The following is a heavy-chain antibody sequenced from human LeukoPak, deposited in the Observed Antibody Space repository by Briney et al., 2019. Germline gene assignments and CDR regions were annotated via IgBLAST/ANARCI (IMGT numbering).Heavy chain of an antibody. CDR1: GGSIYSSSYY. J-gene: IGHJ5*02. D-gene: IGHD2-2*01. CDR3: ARDLGDCSSTSCYAGWFDP. CDR2: IYYSGNT. Sequence: SETLSLTCTVSGGSIYSSSYYWGWIRQPPGKGLEWIGNIYYSGNTYYNPSLKSRVTISVDTSKNQFSLKLSSVTAADTAVYYCARDLGDCSSTSCYAGWFDPWGQGTLVTVSS. V-gene: IGHV4-39*07.